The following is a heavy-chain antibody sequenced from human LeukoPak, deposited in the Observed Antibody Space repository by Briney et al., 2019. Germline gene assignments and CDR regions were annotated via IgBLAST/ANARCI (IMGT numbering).Heavy chain of an antibody. D-gene: IGHD3-16*01. J-gene: IGHJ4*02. CDR3: AYDYFDY. CDR2: ISYDGSNK. V-gene: IGHV3-30-3*01. Sequence: SGGSLRLSCAASGFTFSSYAMHWVRQAPGKGLEWVAVISYDGSNKYYADSVKGRFTISRDNSKNTLYLQMNSLRAEDTAVYYCAYDYFDYWGQGTLVTVSS. CDR1: GFTFSSYA.